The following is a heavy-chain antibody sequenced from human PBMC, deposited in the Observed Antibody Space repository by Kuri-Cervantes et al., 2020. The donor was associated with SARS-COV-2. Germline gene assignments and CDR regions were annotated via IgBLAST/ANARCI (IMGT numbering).Heavy chain of an antibody. J-gene: IGHJ4*02. V-gene: IGHV3-21*04. CDR2: ISSSSSYI. CDR1: GFTFSSYS. Sequence: GESLKISCAASGFTFSSYSMNWVRQAPGKGLEWVSSISSSSSYIYYADSVKGRFTISRDNSKSSLYLQMNSLRAEDTALYYCAKDSNYYGSGSYLDYWGQGTLVTVSS. D-gene: IGHD3-10*01. CDR3: AKDSNYYGSGSYLDY.